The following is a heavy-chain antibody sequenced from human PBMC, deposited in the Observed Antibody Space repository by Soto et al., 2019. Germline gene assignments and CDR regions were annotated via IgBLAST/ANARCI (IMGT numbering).Heavy chain of an antibody. CDR2: INHSGST. CDR1: GGSFSDYY. Sequence: SETLSLTCAVYGGSFSDYYWSWIRQPPGKGLEWIGEINHSGSTNYNPSLKSRVIISVDTSKNQFSLKLGSVTAADTAVYYCARGRGATQNNWLDPWGQGTMVTVSS. J-gene: IGHJ5*02. CDR3: ARGRGATQNNWLDP. D-gene: IGHD1-26*01. V-gene: IGHV4-34*01.